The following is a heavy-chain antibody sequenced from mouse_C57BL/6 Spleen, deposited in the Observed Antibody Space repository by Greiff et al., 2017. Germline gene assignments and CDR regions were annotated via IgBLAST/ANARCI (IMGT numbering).Heavy chain of an antibody. V-gene: IGHV1-55*01. CDR3: ARWEGNYVDY. D-gene: IGHD4-1*01. Sequence: QVQLKESGAELVKPGASVKMSCKASGYTFTSYWITWVKQRPGQGLEWIGDIYPGSGSTNYNEKFKSKATLTVDTSSSTAYMQLSSLTSEDSAVYYCARWEGNYVDYWGQGTTLTVSS. CDR1: GYTFTSYW. CDR2: IYPGSGST. J-gene: IGHJ2*01.